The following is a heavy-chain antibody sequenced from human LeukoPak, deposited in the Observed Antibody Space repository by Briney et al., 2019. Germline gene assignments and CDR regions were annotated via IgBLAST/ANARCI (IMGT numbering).Heavy chain of an antibody. CDR2: IKSKADGGTT. Sequence: PGGSLRLSCAASGFTFSSYAMSWVRQAPGKGLEWVGRIKSKADGGTTGYAAPVKGRFTISRDDSKNTLYLQMNSLKTEDTAVYYCATDPGAIVVVPAAQDYWGQGTLVTVSS. D-gene: IGHD2-2*01. J-gene: IGHJ4*02. CDR1: GFTFSSYA. V-gene: IGHV3-15*01. CDR3: ATDPGAIVVVPAAQDY.